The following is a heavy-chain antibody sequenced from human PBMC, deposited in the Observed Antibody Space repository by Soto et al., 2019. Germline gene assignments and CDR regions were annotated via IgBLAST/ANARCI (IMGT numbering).Heavy chain of an antibody. CDR3: AKDLAYGDFWRGLEY. CDR2: ISHDGNIK. D-gene: IGHD3-3*01. Sequence: QVHLVESGGGVVQPGRSLRLSCAASGFSFSSYAMHWVRQAPGKGLEWVAIISHDGNIKRYADFVEGRFIVFRDNSNNNLLLQNETLKTDDTAVYYCAKDLAYGDFWRGLEYWGQGTLVTVAS. V-gene: IGHV3-30*18. CDR1: GFSFSSYA. J-gene: IGHJ4*02.